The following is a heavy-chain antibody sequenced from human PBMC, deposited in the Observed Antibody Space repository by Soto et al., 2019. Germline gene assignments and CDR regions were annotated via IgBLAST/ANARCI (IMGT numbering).Heavy chain of an antibody. D-gene: IGHD6-13*01. CDR3: ARDHVAAGPSWFDP. J-gene: IGHJ5*02. V-gene: IGHV4-34*01. Sequence: SETLSLTCAVYGGSFSGYYWSWIRQPPGKGLEWIGEINHSGSTNYNPSLKSRVTISVDTSKNQFSLKLSSVTAEDTAVYYCARDHVAAGPSWFDPWGQGTLVTVSS. CDR2: INHSGST. CDR1: GGSFSGYY.